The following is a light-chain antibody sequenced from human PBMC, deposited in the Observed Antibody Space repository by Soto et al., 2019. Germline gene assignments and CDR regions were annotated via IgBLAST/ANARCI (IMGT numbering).Light chain of an antibody. Sequence: QSVLTQPPSVSAAPGQKVTISCSGSSSNIGNNYVSWYQQLPGTAPKLLIYENNKRPSGIPDRFSGSKSGTSATLGITGLQTGDEADYYCGTWDSSLSAGWVFGGETKLTVL. J-gene: IGLJ3*02. CDR3: GTWDSSLSAGWV. CDR1: SSNIGNNY. V-gene: IGLV1-51*02. CDR2: ENN.